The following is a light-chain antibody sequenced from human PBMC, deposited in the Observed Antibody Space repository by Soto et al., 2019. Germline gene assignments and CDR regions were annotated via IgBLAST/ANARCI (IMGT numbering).Light chain of an antibody. V-gene: IGKV3-20*01. CDR2: GAS. CDR3: QQYGSSPT. J-gene: IGKJ5*01. CDR1: QSLTTSY. Sequence: EIVLTQSPGTLSLFPGERATLSCRASQSLTTSYLAWYQQRPGQAPMLLIYGASSRATGIPHRFSGSGSGTDFTLTISRLEPEDVAVYYCQQYGSSPTFGQGTRLEIK.